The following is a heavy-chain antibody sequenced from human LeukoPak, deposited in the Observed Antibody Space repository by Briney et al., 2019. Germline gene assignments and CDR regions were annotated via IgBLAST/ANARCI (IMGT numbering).Heavy chain of an antibody. D-gene: IGHD3-3*01. J-gene: IGHJ6*03. V-gene: IGHV3-7*01. CDR2: IKQDGSEK. CDR1: GFTFSSYW. Sequence: GGSLRLSCAASGFTFSSYWMSWVRQAPGKGLEWVANIKQDGSEKYYVDSVKGRFTISRDNAKNSLYLQMNSLRAEDTAVYYCARDEVDCYDFWSGPRYYMDVWGKGTTVTVSS. CDR3: ARDEVDCYDFWSGPRYYMDV.